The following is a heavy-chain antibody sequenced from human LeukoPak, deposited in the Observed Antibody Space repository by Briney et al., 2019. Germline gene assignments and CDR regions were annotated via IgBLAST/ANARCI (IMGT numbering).Heavy chain of an antibody. CDR2: ISYDGSNK. J-gene: IGHJ4*02. CDR1: GFTFSSYG. CDR3: PDDY. D-gene: IGHD2-2*01. V-gene: IGHV3-30*03. Sequence: GGSLRLSCAASGFTFSSYGMHWVRQAPGKGLEWVAVISYDGSNKYYADSVKGQFTISRDNSKNTLYLQMNSLRAEDTAVYYMPDDYWGQGTLVTVSS.